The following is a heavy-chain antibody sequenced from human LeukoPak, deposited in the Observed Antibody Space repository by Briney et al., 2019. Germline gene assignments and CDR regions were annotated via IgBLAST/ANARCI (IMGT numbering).Heavy chain of an antibody. CDR3: ARRNGLRGVVDY. J-gene: IGHJ4*02. Sequence: SETLSLTCTVSGGSISSYDWSWIRQPPGKGLEWIGYIYYSGSTNYNRSLKSRVTISADTSKTQSSLKLSSVTAAETAVYYCARRNGLRGVVDYWGQGTLVTVSS. CDR1: GGSISSYD. CDR2: IYYSGST. V-gene: IGHV4-59*08. D-gene: IGHD2-8*01.